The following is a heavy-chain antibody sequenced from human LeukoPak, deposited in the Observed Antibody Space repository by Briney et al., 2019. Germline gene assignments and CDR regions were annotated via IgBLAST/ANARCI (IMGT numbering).Heavy chain of an antibody. CDR3: VKASEYYDY. V-gene: IGHV3-64D*06. CDR1: GFTFSSFG. Sequence: PGGSLRLSCSASGFTFSSFGMHWVRQAPGKGLEYVSSIATKWGSIVYADSVRGRFTISRYNSKNALYLQMSSLRPEDTAVYFCVKASEYYDYWGQGTLVTVSS. D-gene: IGHD3-10*01. J-gene: IGHJ4*02. CDR2: IATKWGSI.